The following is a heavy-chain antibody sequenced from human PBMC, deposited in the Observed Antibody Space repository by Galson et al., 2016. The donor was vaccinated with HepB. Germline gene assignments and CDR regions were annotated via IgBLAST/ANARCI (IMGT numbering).Heavy chain of an antibody. D-gene: IGHD6-19*01. CDR3: ARRDSGWSLFDY. CDR2: DSDI. J-gene: IGHJ4*02. Sequence: DSDIRYSPSFQGQVTISADKSTRTAYLQWSSLKASDTAMYYCARRDSGWSLFDYWGQGTLLTVSS. V-gene: IGHV5-51*01.